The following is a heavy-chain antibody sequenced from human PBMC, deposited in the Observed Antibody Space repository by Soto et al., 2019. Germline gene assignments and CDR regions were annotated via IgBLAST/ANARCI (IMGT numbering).Heavy chain of an antibody. CDR3: ARDGRGRGIAVAGRFWYFDL. J-gene: IGHJ2*01. CDR2: IYYSGST. Sequence: QVQLQESGPGLVKPSQTLSLTCTVSGASISSGGYYWNWIRQHPGKGLEWTGYIYYSGSTSYNPSRKSRVTMSVDTSKNEFALKLSSVTAADTAVYYCARDGRGRGIAVAGRFWYFDLWGRGTLVTVSS. CDR1: GASISSGGYY. D-gene: IGHD6-19*01. V-gene: IGHV4-31*03.